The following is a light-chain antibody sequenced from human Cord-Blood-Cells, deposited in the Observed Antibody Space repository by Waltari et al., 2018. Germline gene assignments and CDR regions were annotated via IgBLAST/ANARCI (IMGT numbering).Light chain of an antibody. CDR1: TSTIGSTY. Sequence: QSVLTQPPSASGTPGHRVTISCSGITSTIGSTYVHCYQQLPGTALKLLIYRNNPRPSGVPDRFSGSKSGTSASLAISGLRSEDEADYYCAAWDDSLSGWVFGGGTKLTVL. V-gene: IGLV1-47*01. CDR3: AAWDDSLSGWV. J-gene: IGLJ3*02. CDR2: RNN.